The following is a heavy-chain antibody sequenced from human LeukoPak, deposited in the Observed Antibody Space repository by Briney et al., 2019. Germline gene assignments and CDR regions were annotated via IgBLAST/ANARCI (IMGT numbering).Heavy chain of an antibody. CDR1: GFTLRSYR. V-gene: IGHV3-48*01. D-gene: IGHD5-18*01. Sequence: XGSLRLSCAASGFTLRSYRMNWVGQVQGGGGEGVSYISGSSRPIYYADSVKGRFTVSRDNAKNSLYLQMNSLRAEDTAVYYCARDYSYGFLNWGQGTLVTVSS. CDR3: ARDYSYGFLN. CDR2: ISGSSRPI. J-gene: IGHJ4*02.